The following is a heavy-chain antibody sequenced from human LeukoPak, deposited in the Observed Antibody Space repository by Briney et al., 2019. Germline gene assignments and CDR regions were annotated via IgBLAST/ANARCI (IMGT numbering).Heavy chain of an antibody. J-gene: IGHJ6*03. CDR1: GFTFSSYW. Sequence: PGGSLRLSCAASGFTFSSYWMHWVRQAPGKGLVWVSRINTDGSSTSYADSVKGRFTISRDNAKNTLYLQMNSLRAEDTAVYYCASRVGYDSSGYLPSGYMDVWGKGTTVTVSS. V-gene: IGHV3-74*01. CDR2: INTDGSST. CDR3: ASRVGYDSSGYLPSGYMDV. D-gene: IGHD3-22*01.